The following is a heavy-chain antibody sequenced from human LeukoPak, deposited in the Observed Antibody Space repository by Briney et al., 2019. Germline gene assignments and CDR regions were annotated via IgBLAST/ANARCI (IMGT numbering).Heavy chain of an antibody. Sequence: PGGSLRLSCAASGLTFRSYWMSWVRQAPGKGLEWVANIKQDGSEKYYVDSVKGRFTISRDNAKNSLYLQMNSLRAEDTAVYYCARDRVAAAGTPFDYWGQGTLVTVSS. CDR2: IKQDGSEK. CDR3: ARDRVAAAGTPFDY. D-gene: IGHD6-13*01. CDR1: GLTFRSYW. V-gene: IGHV3-7*05. J-gene: IGHJ4*02.